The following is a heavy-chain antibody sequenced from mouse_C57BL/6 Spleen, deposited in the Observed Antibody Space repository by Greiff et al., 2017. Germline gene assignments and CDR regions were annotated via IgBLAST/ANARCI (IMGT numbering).Heavy chain of an antibody. Sequence: QVQLKQPGTELVKPGASVKLSCKASGYTFTSYWMHWVKQRPGQGLEWIGNINPSNGGTNYNEKFKSKATLTVDKSSSTAYMQLSRLTSEDSAVYYCAEDGSKYYYAMDYWGQGTSVTVSS. CDR1: GYTFTSYW. CDR2: INPSNGGT. J-gene: IGHJ4*01. CDR3: AEDGSKYYYAMDY. D-gene: IGHD1-1*01. V-gene: IGHV1-53*01.